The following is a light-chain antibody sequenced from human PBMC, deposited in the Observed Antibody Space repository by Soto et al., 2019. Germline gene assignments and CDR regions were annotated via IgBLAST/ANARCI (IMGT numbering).Light chain of an antibody. CDR3: QQYNSYRWT. CDR2: DAS. J-gene: IGKJ1*01. V-gene: IGKV1-5*01. CDR1: HNIFIW. Sequence: DIQMTPFPSTLSASEGDTVTITCRASHNIFIWLAWYQHKPGKAPKLLIFDASSLHAGVPSRFSGSKSGTEFTLTISSLQPDDFATYYCQQYNSYRWTFGQGTKVDIK.